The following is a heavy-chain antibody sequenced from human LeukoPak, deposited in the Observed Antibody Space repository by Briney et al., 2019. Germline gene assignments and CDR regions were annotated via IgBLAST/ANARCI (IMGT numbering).Heavy chain of an antibody. CDR1: GGSISSYY. CDR3: ARDSTVVTSAFDI. D-gene: IGHD4-23*01. Sequence: SETLSLTCTVSGGSISSYYWSWIRQPPGKGLEWIGYIYYSGSTNYNPSLKSRVTISVDTSKNQFSLKLSSVTAADTAVYYCARDSTVVTSAFDIWGQGQWSPSLQ. CDR2: IYYSGST. V-gene: IGHV4-59*01. J-gene: IGHJ3*02.